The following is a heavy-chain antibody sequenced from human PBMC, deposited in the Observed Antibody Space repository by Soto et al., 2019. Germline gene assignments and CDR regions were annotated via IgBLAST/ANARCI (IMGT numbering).Heavy chain of an antibody. CDR1: GFSFKTYS. Sequence: PGGSLRLSCAASGFSFKTYSMNWVRQAPGKGLEWVSYISRSSSTISYADSVKGRFTISRDNAKNSLYLQMNSLRDEDTAVYYCARDPGYYDSSGYYYKAFDIWGQGTMVTVS. J-gene: IGHJ3*02. V-gene: IGHV3-48*02. CDR3: ARDPGYYDSSGYYYKAFDI. D-gene: IGHD3-22*01. CDR2: ISRSSSTI.